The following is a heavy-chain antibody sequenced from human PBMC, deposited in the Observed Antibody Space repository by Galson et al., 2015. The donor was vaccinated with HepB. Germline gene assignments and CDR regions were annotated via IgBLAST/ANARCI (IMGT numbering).Heavy chain of an antibody. Sequence: SLRLSCAASGFTFSSYAMSWVRQAPGKGLEWVSAISGSGGSTYYADSVKGRFTISRDNSKNTLYLQMNSLRAEDTAVYYCAKSPLDHDIVVVVAASPFDYWGQGTLVTVSS. V-gene: IGHV3-23*01. CDR2: ISGSGGST. CDR3: AKSPLDHDIVVVVAASPFDY. J-gene: IGHJ4*02. D-gene: IGHD2-15*01. CDR1: GFTFSSYA.